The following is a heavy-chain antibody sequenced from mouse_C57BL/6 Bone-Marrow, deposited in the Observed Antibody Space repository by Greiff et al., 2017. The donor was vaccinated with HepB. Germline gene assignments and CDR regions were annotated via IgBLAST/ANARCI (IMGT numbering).Heavy chain of an antibody. Sequence: EVQLQQSGPELVKPGASVKISCKASGYSFTGYYMNWVKQSPEKSLEWIGEINPSTGGTTYNQKFKAKATLTVDKSSSTAYMQLKSLTSEDSAVYYCAGYGGSSYEDYFDYWGQGTTLTVSS. D-gene: IGHD1-1*01. CDR3: AGYGGSSYEDYFDY. CDR1: GYSFTGYY. J-gene: IGHJ2*01. V-gene: IGHV1-42*01. CDR2: INPSTGGT.